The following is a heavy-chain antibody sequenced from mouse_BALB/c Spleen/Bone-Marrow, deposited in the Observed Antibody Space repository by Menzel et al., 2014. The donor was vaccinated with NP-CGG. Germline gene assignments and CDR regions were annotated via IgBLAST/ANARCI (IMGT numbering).Heavy chain of an antibody. CDR1: GFDFSRYW. CDR2: INPDSSTI. D-gene: IGHD1-1*01. Sequence: EVMLVESGGGLVQPGGSLKLSCAASGFDFSRYWMSWVRQAPGKGLEWIGEINPDSSTINYTPSLKDKFIISRDSAKNTLYLQMSKVRSEDTALYYCERLSYYGRFAYWGQGTLVTVSA. CDR3: ERLSYYGRFAY. J-gene: IGHJ3*01. V-gene: IGHV4-1*02.